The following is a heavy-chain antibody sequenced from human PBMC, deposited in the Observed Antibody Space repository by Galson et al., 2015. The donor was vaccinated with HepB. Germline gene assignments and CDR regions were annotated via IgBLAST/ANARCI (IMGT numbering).Heavy chain of an antibody. Sequence: SLRLSCAASGFTFSSYSMNWVRQAPGKGLEWVSSISSSSSYIYYADSVKGRFTTSRDNAKNSLYLQMNSLRAEDTAVYYCARDYYDILTGYYYHYYYGMDVWGQGTTVTVSS. V-gene: IGHV3-21*01. CDR1: GFTFSSYS. CDR3: ARDYYDILTGYYYHYYYGMDV. J-gene: IGHJ6*02. CDR2: ISSSSSYI. D-gene: IGHD3-9*01.